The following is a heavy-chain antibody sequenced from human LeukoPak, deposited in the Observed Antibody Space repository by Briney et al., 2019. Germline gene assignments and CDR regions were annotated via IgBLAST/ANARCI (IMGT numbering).Heavy chain of an antibody. V-gene: IGHV4-34*01. D-gene: IGHD3-22*01. J-gene: IGHJ3*02. CDR2: INHSGST. Sequence: SETLSLTCAVYGGSFSGYYWSWIRQPPGKGLEWIGEINHSGSTNYNPSLKSRVTISVDTSKNQFSLKLSSVTAADTAVYYCARGYYYDSSGYAFDIWGQGTMVTVSS. CDR1: GGSFSGYY. CDR3: ARGYYYDSSGYAFDI.